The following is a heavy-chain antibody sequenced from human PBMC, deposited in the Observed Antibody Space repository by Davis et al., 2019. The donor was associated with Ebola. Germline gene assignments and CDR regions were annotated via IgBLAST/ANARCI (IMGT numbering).Heavy chain of an antibody. CDR2: IYYSGST. V-gene: IGHV4-39*07. CDR3: ARSMVRGVIISGD. Sequence: SETLSLTCTVSGGSISSSSYYWGWIRQPPGKGLEWIGSIYYSGSTYYNPSLKSRVTISVDTSKNQFSLKLSSVTAADTAVYYCARSMVRGVIISGDWGQGTLVTVSS. CDR1: GGSISSSSYY. J-gene: IGHJ4*02. D-gene: IGHD3-10*01.